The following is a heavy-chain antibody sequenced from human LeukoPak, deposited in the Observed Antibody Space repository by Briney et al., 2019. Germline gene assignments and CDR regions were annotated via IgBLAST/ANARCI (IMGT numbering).Heavy chain of an antibody. V-gene: IGHV3-7*01. J-gene: IGHJ4*02. D-gene: IGHD6-19*01. CDR3: ARQRGSGCLDY. CDR2: IKQDGSET. CDR1: RFTLSNYL. Sequence: GGPLRLSCAASRFTLSNYLMSWVRQAPGKGLEWVANIKQDGSETYYVDSVKGRFTISRDNAKNSLSLQMNSLRAEDTAVYYCARQRGSGCLDYWGQGTLVTVSS.